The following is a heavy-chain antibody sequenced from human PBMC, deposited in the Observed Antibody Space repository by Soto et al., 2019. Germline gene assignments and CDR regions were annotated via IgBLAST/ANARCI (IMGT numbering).Heavy chain of an antibody. CDR2: IYYSGST. J-gene: IGHJ4*02. CDR3: ARATYDSSGYYYPRY. Sequence: KPSETLSLTCTVSGGSIGSYYWSWIRQPPGKGLEWIGYIYYSGSTNYNPSLKSRVTISVDTSKNQFSLKLSSVTAADTAVYYCARATYDSSGYYYPRYWGQGTLVTVSS. CDR1: GGSIGSYY. D-gene: IGHD3-22*01. V-gene: IGHV4-59*01.